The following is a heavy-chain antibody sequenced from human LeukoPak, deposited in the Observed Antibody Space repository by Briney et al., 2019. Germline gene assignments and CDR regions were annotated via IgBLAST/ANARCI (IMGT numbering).Heavy chain of an antibody. CDR3: ARACSSTSCEDAFDI. J-gene: IGHJ3*02. D-gene: IGHD2-2*01. V-gene: IGHV3-53*05. CDR2: IFSGGST. CDR1: GFTVSSNY. Sequence: PGGSLRLSCAASGFTVSSNYMSWVRQAPGKGLEWVSVIFSGGSTYYADSVKGRFTISRDNSKNTLYLQMNSLRAEDTAVYYCARACSSTSCEDAFDIWGQGTMVTVSS.